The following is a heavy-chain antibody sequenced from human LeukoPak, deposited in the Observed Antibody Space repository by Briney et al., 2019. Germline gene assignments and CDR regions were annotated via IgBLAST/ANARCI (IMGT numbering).Heavy chain of an antibody. V-gene: IGHV4-4*07. CDR2: IYTSGST. CDR1: GGSISSYY. J-gene: IGHJ4*02. CDR3: ARSPGIPTDPFDY. D-gene: IGHD2-2*02. Sequence: PSETLSLTCTVSGGSISSYYWSWLRQPAGKGLEWIGRIYTSGSTNYNPSLKSRVTISVDKSKNQFSLKLSSVTAADTAVYYCARSPGIPTDPFDYWGQGTLVTVSS.